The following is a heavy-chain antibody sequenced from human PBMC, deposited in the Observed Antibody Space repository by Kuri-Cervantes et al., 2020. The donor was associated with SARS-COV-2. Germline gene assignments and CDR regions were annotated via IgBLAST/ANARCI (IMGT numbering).Heavy chain of an antibody. D-gene: IGHD5-24*01. CDR3: ARHKAEWGATIEDFVNWFDP. Sequence: GESLKISCAASGFTVSSNYMSWVRQAPGKGLEWVSVIYSGGSTYYADSVKGRFTISRDNSKNTLYLQMNSLRAEDTAVYYCARHKAEWGATIEDFVNWFDPWGQGTLVTVSS. CDR1: GFTVSSNY. J-gene: IGHJ5*02. V-gene: IGHV3-66*02. CDR2: IYSGGST.